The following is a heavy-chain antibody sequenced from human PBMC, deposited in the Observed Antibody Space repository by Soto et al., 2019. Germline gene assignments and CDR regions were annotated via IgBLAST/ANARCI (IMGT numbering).Heavy chain of an antibody. CDR1: GFTFSTYW. CDR3: ARAGGYCSSTSCYYGGNWFDP. V-gene: IGHV3-7*01. Sequence: GSLRLSCAASGFTFSTYWMSWVRQAPGKGLEWVANIKQDGSEKYYVDSVKGRFTISRDNAKNSLYLQMNSLRAEDTAVYYCARAGGYCSSTSCYYGGNWFDPWGQGTLVTVSS. J-gene: IGHJ5*02. CDR2: IKQDGSEK. D-gene: IGHD2-2*01.